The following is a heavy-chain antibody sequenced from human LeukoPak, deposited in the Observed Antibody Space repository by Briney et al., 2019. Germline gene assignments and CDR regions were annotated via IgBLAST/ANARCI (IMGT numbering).Heavy chain of an antibody. CDR2: TYPGGSDT. Sequence: GESLKISCKASGYSFTNYWIGWVRQMPGKGLEWMGITYPGGSDTRYSPSFQGQVTISADKSISTAYLQWSSPKASDTAVYYCARPDSSGYYWGQGTLVTVSS. CDR3: ARPDSSGYY. CDR1: GYSFTNYW. V-gene: IGHV5-51*01. D-gene: IGHD3-22*01. J-gene: IGHJ4*02.